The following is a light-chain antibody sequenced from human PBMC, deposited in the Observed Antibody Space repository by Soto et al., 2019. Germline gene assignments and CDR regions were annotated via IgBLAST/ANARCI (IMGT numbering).Light chain of an antibody. CDR2: AAS. CDR1: QSVSSTY. V-gene: IGKV3-20*01. J-gene: IGKJ2*01. Sequence: EIVLTQSPGTLSLSPGERATLSCSASQSVSSTYLSWYQQKPGQAPRLLIYAASSRETGIPDTFSGSGSGTDFTLTISRLEPEDFAVYYCQHYDNSPSTFGQGTKLEIK. CDR3: QHYDNSPST.